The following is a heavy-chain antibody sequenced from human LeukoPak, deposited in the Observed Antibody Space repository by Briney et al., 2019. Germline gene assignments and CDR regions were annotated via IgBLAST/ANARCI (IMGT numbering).Heavy chain of an antibody. V-gene: IGHV4-59*08. Sequence: SETLSLTCTVSNGSISCDYWTWIRQSPGKGLEWIGYIHYSGATNYSPSLKSRVTISVDTSKNQFSLKLSSVTAADTALYYCATLRGASTAVFDSWGQGTLVTASS. CDR2: IHYSGAT. D-gene: IGHD2-21*02. CDR3: ATLRGASTAVFDS. J-gene: IGHJ4*02. CDR1: NGSISCDY.